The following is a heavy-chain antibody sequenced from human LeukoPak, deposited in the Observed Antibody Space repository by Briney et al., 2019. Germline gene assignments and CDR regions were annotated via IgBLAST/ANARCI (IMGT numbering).Heavy chain of an antibody. D-gene: IGHD2-2*01. CDR1: GGSVSSDNYY. CDR3: ARGFCSSTSCHFDY. Sequence: SETLSLTCTVSGGSVSSDNYYWTWIRQPPGKGLEWFGYISYSGRATYNPSLKSRVTMSIDTSKNQFSLKLSSVTAADTAVYYCARGFCSSTSCHFDYWGQGTLVTVSS. V-gene: IGHV4-61*01. J-gene: IGHJ4*02. CDR2: ISYSGRA.